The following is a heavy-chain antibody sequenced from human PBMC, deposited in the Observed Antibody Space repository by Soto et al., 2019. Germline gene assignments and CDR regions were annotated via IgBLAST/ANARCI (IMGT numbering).Heavy chain of an antibody. V-gene: IGHV3-23*01. J-gene: IGHJ3*01. CDR1: GVPLNDYA. CDR2: ISGSLGSA. CDR3: AKDSRLPRFGLLIHAFDL. Sequence: PGGALRVSCTVSGVPLNDYAMSWVRQAPGKGLEWLSTISGSLGSAYYAASVEGRFTISGDNSNNTLYLQMNNLRVEDTATYYCAKDSRLPRFGLLIHAFDLWGHGTIVPVSS. D-gene: IGHD3-3*01.